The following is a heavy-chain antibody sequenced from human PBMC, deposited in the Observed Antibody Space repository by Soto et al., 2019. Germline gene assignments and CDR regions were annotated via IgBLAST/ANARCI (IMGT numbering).Heavy chain of an antibody. CDR1: GGSFSGYY. J-gene: IGHJ6*02. D-gene: IGHD2-2*01. CDR3: ARGSHIVLVPAALAPALLRRGMDV. CDR2: INHSGST. V-gene: IGHV4-34*01. Sequence: SETLSLTCTVYGGSFSGYYCYWIRQPPGKGLEWIGEINHSGSTNYNPSLKSRVTISVDTSKNQFSLKVSSVTAADTAVYYCARGSHIVLVPAALAPALLRRGMDVWGQGTTFTASS.